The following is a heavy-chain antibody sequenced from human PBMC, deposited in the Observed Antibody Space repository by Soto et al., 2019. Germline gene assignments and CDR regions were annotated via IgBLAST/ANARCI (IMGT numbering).Heavy chain of an antibody. J-gene: IGHJ3*02. D-gene: IGHD3-10*01. CDR3: ARRGMSKIGFDT. CDR1: GYIFSNYY. CDR2: FNPSGDAT. V-gene: IGHV1-46*01. Sequence: QVQLVQSGAEVKKPGTSVKVSCKASGYIFSNYYMHWVRQAPGQGLEWMGVFNPSGDATHYAQSFQGRVYVTRDTSTSTVYMELSTLTSEDTAVYYCARRGMSKIGFDTWGQGTMVTVSS.